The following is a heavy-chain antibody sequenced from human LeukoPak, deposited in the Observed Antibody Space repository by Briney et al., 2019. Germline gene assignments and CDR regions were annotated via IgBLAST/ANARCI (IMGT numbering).Heavy chain of an antibody. V-gene: IGHV1-2*02. Sequence: GPSLKSPCKALGKTFPGNFRTGGRQPPGQGLRWMGWINPNSGSTKYAQKFQGRVTMTRDTSISTAYMELSRPRSDDSAVFYCARQADNNWFDSWGQGTLVTVSS. CDR2: INPNSGST. D-gene: IGHD2-15*01. J-gene: IGHJ5*01. CDR3: ARQADNNWFDS. CDR1: GKTFPGNF.